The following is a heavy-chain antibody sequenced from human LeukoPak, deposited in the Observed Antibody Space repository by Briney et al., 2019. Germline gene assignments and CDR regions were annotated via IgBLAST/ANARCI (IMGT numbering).Heavy chain of an antibody. D-gene: IGHD6-13*01. CDR1: GFTFSSYA. CDR2: ISGSGGST. CDR3: AKGPGSSWYDYGYFDY. J-gene: IGHJ4*02. V-gene: IGHV3-23*01. Sequence: PGGSLRLSCAASGFTFSSYAMSWVRQAPGKGLEWVSAISGSGGSTYYADSVKGRFTISRDNSKNTLYLQMNSLRAEDTAVYYCAKGPGSSWYDYGYFDYWGQGTLVTVSS.